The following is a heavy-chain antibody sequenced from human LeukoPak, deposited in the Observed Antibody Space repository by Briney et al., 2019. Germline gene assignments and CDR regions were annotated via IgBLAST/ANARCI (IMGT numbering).Heavy chain of an antibody. CDR1: GFTFSSYS. CDR3: ARGMLLGRFDP. Sequence: GGSLRLSGAASGFTFSSYSMNWVRQAPGKGLEWVSSISSSSSYIYYADSVKGRFTISRDNAKNSLYLQMNSLRAEDTAVYYCARGMLLGRFDPWGQGTLVTVSS. D-gene: IGHD2-15*01. CDR2: ISSSSSYI. J-gene: IGHJ5*02. V-gene: IGHV3-21*01.